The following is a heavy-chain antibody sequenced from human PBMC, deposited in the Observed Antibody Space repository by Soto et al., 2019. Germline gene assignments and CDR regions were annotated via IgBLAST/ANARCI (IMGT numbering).Heavy chain of an antibody. CDR3: ARDEFEGGATRDYFDY. V-gene: IGHV1-69*13. CDR1: GGTFSSYA. J-gene: IGHJ4*02. D-gene: IGHD1-26*01. Sequence: ASVKVSCKASGGTFSSYAISWVRQAPGQGLEWMGGIVPIFGTANYAQKFQGRVTITADESTSTAYMELSSLRSEDTAVYYCARDEFEGGATRDYFDYWGQGTLVTVSS. CDR2: IVPIFGTA.